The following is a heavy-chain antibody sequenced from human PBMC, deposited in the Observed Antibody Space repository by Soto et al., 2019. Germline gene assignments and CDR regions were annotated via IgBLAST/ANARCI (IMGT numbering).Heavy chain of an antibody. CDR2: IIPIFGTA. V-gene: IGHV1-69*01. Sequence: RLEWMGGIIPIFGTANYAQKFQGRVTITADESTSTAYMELSSLRSEDTAVYYCARDVVVVVAATIRWFDPWGQGTLVTVSS. CDR3: ARDVVVVVAATIRWFDP. J-gene: IGHJ5*02. D-gene: IGHD2-15*01.